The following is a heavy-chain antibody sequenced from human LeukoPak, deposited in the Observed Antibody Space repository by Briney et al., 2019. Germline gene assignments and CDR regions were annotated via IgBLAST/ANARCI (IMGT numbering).Heavy chain of an antibody. CDR3: ARGRYSSGWYDYYYYYGMDV. V-gene: IGHV4-59*01. CDR2: IYYSGST. Sequence: SETLSLTCTVSGGSISSYYWSWIRQPPGKGLEWIGYIYYSGSTNYNPSLKSRVTISVDTSKSQFSLKLSSVTAADTAVYYCARGRYSSGWYDYYYYYGMDVWGQGTTVTVSS. CDR1: GGSISSYY. D-gene: IGHD6-19*01. J-gene: IGHJ6*02.